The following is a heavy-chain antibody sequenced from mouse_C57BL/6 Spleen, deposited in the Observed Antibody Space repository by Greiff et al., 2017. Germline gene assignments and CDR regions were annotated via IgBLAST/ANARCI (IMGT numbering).Heavy chain of an antibody. D-gene: IGHD2-3*01. CDR2: IDPSDSDT. J-gene: IGHJ2*01. CDR1: GYTFTSYW. V-gene: IGHV1-50*01. Sequence: QVQLQQPGAELVKPGASVKLSCKASGYTFTSYWMQWVKQRPGQGLEWIGEIDPSDSDTNFNQKFKGKATLTVDTSSSTAYMQLSSLTSEDSAVYYCARKGDGVYYLDYWGQGTTRTVSS. CDR3: ARKGDGVYYLDY.